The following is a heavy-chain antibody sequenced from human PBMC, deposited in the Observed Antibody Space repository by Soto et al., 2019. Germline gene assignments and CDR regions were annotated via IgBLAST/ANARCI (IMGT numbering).Heavy chain of an antibody. CDR3: VRLNFGGPGGFVDS. Sequence: SETLSLTCTVAGGSISTDYWNWIRQPPGKGPEWIGYIYYSGTPNYNPSLKSRVTISLDTSKNQFSLKLNSVIAADTAVYYCVRLNFGGPGGFVDSWGRGTLVTVS. CDR2: IYYSGTP. CDR1: GGSISTDY. J-gene: IGHJ4*02. V-gene: IGHV4-59*08. D-gene: IGHD4-17*01.